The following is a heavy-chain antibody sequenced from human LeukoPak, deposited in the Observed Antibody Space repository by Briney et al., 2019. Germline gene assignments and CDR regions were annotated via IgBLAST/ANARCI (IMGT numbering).Heavy chain of an antibody. Sequence: ASVKVSCKTSGYSFISYGISWVRQAPGQGLDWMGWIGSHNGNTNSAQKFQGRVTMTTDTSTSTAFMELSSLRPDDTAVYYCARAGATVTRFSDYWGQGTLVTVSS. V-gene: IGHV1-18*01. D-gene: IGHD4-17*01. J-gene: IGHJ4*02. CDR1: GYSFISYG. CDR3: ARAGATVTRFSDY. CDR2: IGSHNGNT.